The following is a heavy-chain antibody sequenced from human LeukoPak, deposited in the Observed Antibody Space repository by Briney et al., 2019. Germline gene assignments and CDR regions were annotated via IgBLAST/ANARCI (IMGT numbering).Heavy chain of an antibody. Sequence: SETLSLTCSLSGGSFSSYHWSWIRQPPGKGLEWLGYIFYSGSTNYNPSLKSRVTISVDKSKNQFSLKLSSVTAADTAVYYCARDKGYGDYGGVIDYWGQGTLVTVSS. D-gene: IGHD4-17*01. V-gene: IGHV4-59*12. CDR2: IFYSGST. J-gene: IGHJ4*02. CDR3: ARDKGYGDYGGVIDY. CDR1: GGSFSSYH.